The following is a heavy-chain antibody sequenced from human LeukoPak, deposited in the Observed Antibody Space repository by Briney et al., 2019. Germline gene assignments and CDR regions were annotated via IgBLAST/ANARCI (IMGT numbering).Heavy chain of an antibody. CDR2: INPNSGDT. CDR3: ARALQFSGYDLHNWFDS. J-gene: IGHJ5*01. Sequence: ASVKVSCKASGYTFTGYTLHWVRHAPGQGLEWMGWINPNSGDTKYGRNFQGRVTMTRDTSISTASMELSRVTFEDTALYYCARALQFSGYDLHNWFDSWGQGTLVTVSS. V-gene: IGHV1-2*02. D-gene: IGHD5-12*01. CDR1: GYTFTGYT.